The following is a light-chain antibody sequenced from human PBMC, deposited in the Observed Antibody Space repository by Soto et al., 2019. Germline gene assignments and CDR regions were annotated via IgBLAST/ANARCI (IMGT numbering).Light chain of an antibody. CDR2: GAS. CDR1: QSVSSY. CDR3: QQRSSWPRT. V-gene: IGKV3-11*01. J-gene: IGKJ1*01. Sequence: IVLTQSPATLSLAPGERATLSCRASQSVSSYLAWYQQNPGQAPRLLIYGASNRATGIPARFSGSGSGTDFTLTISSREPEDFAVYYCQQRSSWPRTFGQGTKVEI.